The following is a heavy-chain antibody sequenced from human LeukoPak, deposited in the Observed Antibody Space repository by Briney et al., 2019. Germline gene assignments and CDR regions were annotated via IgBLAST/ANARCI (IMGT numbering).Heavy chain of an antibody. CDR2: ISSNGGST. CDR3: ARGPTPYYDSSGYYSFPTLIDY. V-gene: IGHV3-64*01. D-gene: IGHD3-22*01. J-gene: IGHJ4*02. Sequence: GGSLRLSCAASGFTFSSYAMHWVRQAPGQGLEYVSAISSNGGSTYYANSVKGRFTISRDNSKNTLYLQMGSLRAEDMAVYYCARGPTPYYDSSGYYSFPTLIDYWGQGTLVTVS. CDR1: GFTFSSYA.